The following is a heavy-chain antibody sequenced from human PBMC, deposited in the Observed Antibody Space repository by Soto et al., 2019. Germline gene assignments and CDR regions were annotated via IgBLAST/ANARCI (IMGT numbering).Heavy chain of an antibody. Sequence: GGSLRLSCAASGFTFSSYAMSWVRQAPGKGLEWVSAISGSGGSTYYADSVKGRFTISRDNSKNTLYLQMNSLRAEDTAVYYCAKELPYYYDSSGSRAPFDYWGQGTLVTVSS. CDR1: GFTFSSYA. D-gene: IGHD3-22*01. V-gene: IGHV3-23*01. CDR3: AKELPYYYDSSGSRAPFDY. CDR2: ISGSGGST. J-gene: IGHJ4*02.